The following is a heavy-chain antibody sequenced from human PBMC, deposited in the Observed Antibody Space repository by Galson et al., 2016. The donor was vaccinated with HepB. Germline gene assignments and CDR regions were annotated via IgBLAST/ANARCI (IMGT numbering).Heavy chain of an antibody. Sequence: QSGAEVKKPGESLRISCKVSGYSFTSYWISWVRQMPGKGLEWMGTIDPSDSYINYNPSLQGHVTISADKSINTAYLQWSSLKASDTAMYYCARQYNFWSGYSESYYGMDVWGQGTTVTVSS. J-gene: IGHJ6*02. CDR2: IDPSDSYI. V-gene: IGHV5-10-1*01. CDR3: ARQYNFWSGYSESYYGMDV. CDR1: GYSFTSYW. D-gene: IGHD3-3*01.